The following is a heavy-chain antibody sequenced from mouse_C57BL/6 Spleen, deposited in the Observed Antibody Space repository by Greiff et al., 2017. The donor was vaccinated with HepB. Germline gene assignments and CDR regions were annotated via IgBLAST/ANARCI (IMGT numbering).Heavy chain of an antibody. CDR1: GYTFTDYY. CDR3: ARRTTVVAKGFDY. D-gene: IGHD1-1*01. J-gene: IGHJ2*01. CDR2: INPNNGGT. V-gene: IGHV1-26*01. Sequence: EVQLQQSGPELVKPGASVKISCKASGYTFTDYYMNWVKQSHGKSLEWIGDINPNNGGTSYNQKFKGKATLTVDKSSSTAYMELRSLTSEDSAVYYCARRTTVVAKGFDYWGQGTTLTVSS.